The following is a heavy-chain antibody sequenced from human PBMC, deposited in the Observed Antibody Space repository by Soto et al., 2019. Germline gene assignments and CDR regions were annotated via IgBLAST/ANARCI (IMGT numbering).Heavy chain of an antibody. Sequence: KTSETLSLTCTVSGGSISSYYWSWIRQPAGKGLEWIGRIYTSGSTNYNPSLESRVTMSVDTSKNQFSLKLSSVTAADTAVYYCARESMEEYYDFWSGPISYNWFDPWGQGTLVTVSS. V-gene: IGHV4-4*07. CDR2: IYTSGST. J-gene: IGHJ5*02. CDR3: ARESMEEYYDFWSGPISYNWFDP. CDR1: GGSISSYY. D-gene: IGHD3-3*01.